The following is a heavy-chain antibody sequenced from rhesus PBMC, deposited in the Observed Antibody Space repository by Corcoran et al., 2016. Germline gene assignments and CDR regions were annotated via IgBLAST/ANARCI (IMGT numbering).Heavy chain of an antibody. Sequence: QVHLVQSGAEEKKPGTSVKLSCKASGYTFTSYYINWVRQDPGQAFWWVGWINPKNGKTGYTQTFQGRITMTRDTSTSTAYMELNSLRSEDTAVYYCAREGSYYSSSFYYWGQGVLVTVSS. J-gene: IGHJ4*01. CDR2: INPKNGKT. D-gene: IGHD3-16*01. V-gene: IGHV1-200*01. CDR3: AREGSYYSSSFYY. CDR1: GYTFTSYY.